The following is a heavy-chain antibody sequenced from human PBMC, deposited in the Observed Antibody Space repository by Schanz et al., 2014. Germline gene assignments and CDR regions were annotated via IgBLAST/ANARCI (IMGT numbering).Heavy chain of an antibody. CDR1: GFTFDEFA. V-gene: IGHV3-9*01. J-gene: IGHJ5*02. CDR3: AKDINPYADVWRHDLPGS. CDR2: ISWNSASI. D-gene: IGHD3-3*01. Sequence: DVQLVESGGGLVQPGKSLRLSCAASGFTFDEFAMHWVRQSPGKGLEWVSGISWNSASIGYADSVKGRFTISRDNAKNSLYLQMNSLAVDDTALYYCAKDINPYADVWRHDLPGSWGQGTRVTVSS.